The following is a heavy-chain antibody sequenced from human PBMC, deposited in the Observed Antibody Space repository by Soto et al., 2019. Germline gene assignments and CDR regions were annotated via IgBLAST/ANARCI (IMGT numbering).Heavy chain of an antibody. V-gene: IGHV1-18*01. CDR2: ISVYNGNT. J-gene: IGHJ4*02. CDR3: ARDGRNGGYLDY. D-gene: IGHD2-8*01. CDR1: GYTFNSYG. Sequence: QVQLVQSGAEVKRPGASVKVSCKASGYTFNSYGISWVRQAPGQGLERMGWISVYNGNTNYAQKVQGRVTMTTDTSTSTAYMELRSLRPDDTAVYYCARDGRNGGYLDYWGQGTVVTVSS.